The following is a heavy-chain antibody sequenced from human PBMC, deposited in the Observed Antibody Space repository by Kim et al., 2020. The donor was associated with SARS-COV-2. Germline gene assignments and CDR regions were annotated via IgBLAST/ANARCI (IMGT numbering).Heavy chain of an antibody. Sequence: PSLKRRLTLSVDTSKNQFSLKLGSVTAADTAVYYCARLGADILTGYPPDYWGQGTLVSVSS. V-gene: IGHV4-39*01. J-gene: IGHJ4*02. CDR3: ARLGADILTGYPPDY. D-gene: IGHD3-9*01.